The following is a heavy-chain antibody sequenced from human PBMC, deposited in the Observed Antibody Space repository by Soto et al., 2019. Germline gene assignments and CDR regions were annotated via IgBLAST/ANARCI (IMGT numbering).Heavy chain of an antibody. D-gene: IGHD3-22*01. Sequence: QVQLVQSGTEVKTPGSSVKVSCKASGGTFSTYTMTWVRQAPGQGLEWMGGIIPLFGTANYAQKFQGRVTITADESTSTVYMELSSLRSEDTAVYYCARSQDSSGYWNNCFDPWGQGTLVTVSS. CDR2: IIPLFGTA. CDR1: GGTFSTYT. J-gene: IGHJ5*02. CDR3: ARSQDSSGYWNNCFDP. V-gene: IGHV1-69*01.